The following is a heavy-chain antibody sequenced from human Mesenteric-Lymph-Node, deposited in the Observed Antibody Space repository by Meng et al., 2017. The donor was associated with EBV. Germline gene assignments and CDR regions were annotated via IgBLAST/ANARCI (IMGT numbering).Heavy chain of an antibody. Sequence: QWQLQESGPGLVKPSETLSLTCTVSGGSISNYYWSWIRQPPGRGLEWIGYIYHSGSTNYNPSLKSRVTISADTSKNQFSLKLSSVTAADTAVYYCARDVPFDYWGQGTLVTVSS. CDR1: GGSISNYY. CDR3: ARDVPFDY. CDR2: IYHSGST. J-gene: IGHJ4*02. V-gene: IGHV4-59*01.